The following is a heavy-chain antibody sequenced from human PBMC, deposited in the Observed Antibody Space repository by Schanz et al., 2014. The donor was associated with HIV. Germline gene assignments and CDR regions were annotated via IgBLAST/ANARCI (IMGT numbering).Heavy chain of an antibody. J-gene: IGHJ4*02. CDR2: MSDSGGST. CDR3: AKDGVGGTLDY. CDR1: RFTFSSFA. Sequence: EVQLLESGGGLVQPGGSLRLSCAASRFTFSSFAMSWVRQAPGKGLEWVSAMSDSGGSTYYADSVKGRFTVSRDNSKNTLYMQMNSLRIEDTAVYFCAKDGVGGTLDYWGQGILVTVSS. D-gene: IGHD1-26*01. V-gene: IGHV3-23*01.